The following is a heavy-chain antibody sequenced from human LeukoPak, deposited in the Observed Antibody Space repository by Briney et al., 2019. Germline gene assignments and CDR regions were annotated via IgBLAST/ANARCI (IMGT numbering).Heavy chain of an antibody. CDR2: ISAYNGNT. V-gene: IGHV1-18*01. J-gene: IGHJ4*02. Sequence: GASVKVSCKASGYTFTSYGISWVRQAPGQGLEWMGWISAYNGNTNYAQKLQGRVTMTTDTSTSTAYMELRSLRSDDTAVYYCARDRGLRLGELSFLRSDFDYWGQGTLVTVSS. D-gene: IGHD3-16*02. CDR3: ARDRGLRLGELSFLRSDFDY. CDR1: GYTFTSYG.